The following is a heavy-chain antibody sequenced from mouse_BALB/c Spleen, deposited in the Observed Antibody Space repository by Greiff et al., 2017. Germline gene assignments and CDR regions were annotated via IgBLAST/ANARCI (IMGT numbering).Heavy chain of an antibody. J-gene: IGHJ4*01. CDR2: ISTYYGDA. V-gene: IGHV1S137*01. Sequence: VQLVESGAELVRPGVSVKISCKGSGYTFTDYAMHWVKQSHAKSLEWIGVISTYYGDASYNQKFKGKATMTVDKSSSTAYMELARLTSEDSAIYYCARKGNYDGNAEGYYYALDYWGQGTSVTVSA. CDR1: GYTFTDYA. CDR3: ARKGNYDGNAEGYYYALDY. D-gene: IGHD2-1*01.